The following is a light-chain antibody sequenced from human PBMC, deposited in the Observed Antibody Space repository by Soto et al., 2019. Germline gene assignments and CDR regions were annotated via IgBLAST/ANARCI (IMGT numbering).Light chain of an antibody. CDR2: AAS. Sequence: DIQMTQSSTSLSASVGDMFTITCRASQALRNFVAWYQQKPGKAPKLLIYAASTLQSGVPSRFSGSGSGTDFTLTINSLQPEDVATYSCQKYSSVPVFGPGTKVEIK. J-gene: IGKJ3*01. V-gene: IGKV1-27*01. CDR3: QKYSSVPV. CDR1: QALRNF.